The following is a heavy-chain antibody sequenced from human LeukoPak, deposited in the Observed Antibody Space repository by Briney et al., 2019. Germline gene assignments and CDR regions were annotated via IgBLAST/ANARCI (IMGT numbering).Heavy chain of an antibody. V-gene: IGHV3-30*18. CDR2: ISYDGSNK. D-gene: IGHD3-3*01. Sequence: GRSLRLSCAASGFTFSSYGMHWVRLAPGKGLEWVAVISYDGSNKYYADSVKGRFTISRDNSKNTLYLQMNSLRAEDTAVYYCAKGITIFGVVTVGPDYWGQGTLVTVSS. CDR1: GFTFSSYG. CDR3: AKGITIFGVVTVGPDY. J-gene: IGHJ4*02.